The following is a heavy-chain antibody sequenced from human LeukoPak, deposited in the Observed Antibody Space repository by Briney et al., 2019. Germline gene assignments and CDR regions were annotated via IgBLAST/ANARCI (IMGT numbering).Heavy chain of an antibody. D-gene: IGHD6-25*01. CDR3: ARDLVVAAPPYYYYGMDV. J-gene: IGHJ6*02. V-gene: IGHV6-1*01. CDR2: TYYRANWYN. CDR1: GDTVSSNSAA. Sequence: SQTLSLTCAVSGDTVSSNSAAWNWIRQSPSRGLEWLGRTYYRANWYNDYAVSVKSRITINPDTSKNQFSLQLNSVTPEDTAVYYCARDLVVAAPPYYYYGMDVWGQGTTVTVSS.